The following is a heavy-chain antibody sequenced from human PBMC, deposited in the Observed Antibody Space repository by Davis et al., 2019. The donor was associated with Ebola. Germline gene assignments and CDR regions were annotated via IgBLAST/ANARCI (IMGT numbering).Heavy chain of an antibody. CDR1: GYSFTSYW. D-gene: IGHD2/OR15-2a*01. J-gene: IGHJ6*02. V-gene: IGHV5-51*01. CDR2: IYSGDSDA. CDR3: ARQLSLVSNGMDL. Sequence: GESLKISCKGSGYSFTSYWIGWVRQMPGKGLEWMGIIYSGDSDARYSPSFQGQVTITADKSISTVYLQWSSLKASDTAMYYCARQLSLVSNGMDLWGQGTTVTVSS.